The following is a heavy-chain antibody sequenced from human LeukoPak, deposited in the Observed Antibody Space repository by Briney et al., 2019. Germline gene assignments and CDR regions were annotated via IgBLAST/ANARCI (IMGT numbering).Heavy chain of an antibody. D-gene: IGHD3-10*02. CDR2: TSYDGSNK. Sequence: GGSLRFSCAASGFTFTSYGMDCVRQAPGKGLGWVAGTSYDGSNKYYADFVKGRFTISRDYSKHPLYLQMNSLRAEDTAVYYCSSRVRVRGIIIIYHWGQGTLVTVSS. J-gene: IGHJ5*02. V-gene: IGHV3-30*03. CDR1: GFTFTSYG. CDR3: SSRVRVRGIIIIYH.